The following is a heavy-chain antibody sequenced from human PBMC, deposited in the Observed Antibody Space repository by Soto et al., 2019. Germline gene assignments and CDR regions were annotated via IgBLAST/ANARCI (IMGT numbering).Heavy chain of an antibody. CDR1: GASLSENY. D-gene: IGHD2-21*01. J-gene: IGHJ5*02. CDR2: INHSGNT. V-gene: IGHV4-34*01. CDR3: ARARGEFDD. Sequence: SETLSLTCAVYGASLSENYCNCLRQSPGKGLEWIGEINHSGNTNYNPSLRSRVTLSIDTSKNQLSLNLRSVSAADTAVYYCARARGEFDDCAPGTPVXVS.